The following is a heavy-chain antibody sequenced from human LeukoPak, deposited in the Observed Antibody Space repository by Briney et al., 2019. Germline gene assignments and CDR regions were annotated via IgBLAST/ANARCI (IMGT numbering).Heavy chain of an antibody. V-gene: IGHV4-39*01. D-gene: IGHD5-12*01. CDR3: ARRLSGYDYFDY. CDR1: GGSISSSRYY. Sequence: SETLSLTCTVSGGSISSSRYYWGWIRQPPGKGLGWVGSIDYAGSTYYSPSLKSRVTTSVDTSRNQFSLKLSSMTAADTAVYYCARRLSGYDYFDYWAQGTLVTVSS. J-gene: IGHJ4*02. CDR2: IDYAGST.